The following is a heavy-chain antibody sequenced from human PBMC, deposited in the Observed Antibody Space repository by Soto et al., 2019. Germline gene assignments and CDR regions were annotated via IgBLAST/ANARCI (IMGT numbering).Heavy chain of an antibody. Sequence: EVQLVESGGGLVQPGRSMRLSCAASGFSFGGYAMNWVRQPPGKGLEWVSGISWNSSNIDYADSVKGRFTISRDNAKNSLYLQMNSLRAEDTALYYCVKASTYSSSQGWFDPWGQGTMVTVSS. D-gene: IGHD6-6*01. V-gene: IGHV3-9*01. J-gene: IGHJ5*02. CDR2: ISWNSSNI. CDR3: VKASTYSSSQGWFDP. CDR1: GFSFGGYA.